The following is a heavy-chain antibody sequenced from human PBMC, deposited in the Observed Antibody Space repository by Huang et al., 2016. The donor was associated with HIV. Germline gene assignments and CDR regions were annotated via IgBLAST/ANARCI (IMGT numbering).Heavy chain of an antibody. V-gene: IGHV3-7*01. Sequence: VESGGRSVQPGGSIRLSCVGSTFTFGAYWMSCVRQPPGKGLEWVANIKQDETEKYYVDSVKGRFNISRDNAKKVLFLEMDALRVEDTAIYFCATKTAGMDIWGQGTTVIVSS. J-gene: IGHJ6*02. CDR1: TFTFGAYW. CDR2: IKQDETEK. CDR3: ATKTAGMDI.